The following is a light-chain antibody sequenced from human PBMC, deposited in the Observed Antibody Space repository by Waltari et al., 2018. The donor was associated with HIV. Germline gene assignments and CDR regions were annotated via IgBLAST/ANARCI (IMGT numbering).Light chain of an antibody. Sequence: QSVLTQPPSVSAAPGQKVTISCSGSSSNIGNNYVSWYQQLPGTAPKHLIYDNNKRPSGIPDRFSGSKSGTSATLGITGLQTGDEAEYYCGTWDSSLSAYVVFGGGTKLTVL. CDR3: GTWDSSLSAYVV. CDR1: SSNIGNNY. J-gene: IGLJ2*01. CDR2: DNN. V-gene: IGLV1-51*01.